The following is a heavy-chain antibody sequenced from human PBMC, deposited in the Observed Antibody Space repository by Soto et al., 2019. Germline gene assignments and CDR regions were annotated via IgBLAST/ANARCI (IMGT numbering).Heavy chain of an antibody. CDR1: GFTFGDYA. CDR2: IRSKAYGGTT. D-gene: IGHD2-15*01. V-gene: IGHV3-49*03. J-gene: IGHJ4*02. Sequence: LRLSCTASGFTFGDYAMSWFRQAPGKGLEWVGFIRSKAYGGTTEYAASVKGRFTISRDDSKSIAYLQMNSLKTEDTAVYYCGYCSGGSCDYWGQGTLVTVSS. CDR3: GYCSGGSCDY.